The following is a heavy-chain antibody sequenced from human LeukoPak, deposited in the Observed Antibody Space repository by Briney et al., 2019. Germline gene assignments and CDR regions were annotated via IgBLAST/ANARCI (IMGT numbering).Heavy chain of an antibody. J-gene: IGHJ3*02. CDR3: ASNYYDSSGRDEAFDI. Sequence: SVKVSCKVSGYTLTELSMHWVRQAPGKGLEWMGGIIPIFGTANYAQKFQGRVTITADESTSTAYMELSSLRSEDTAVYYCASNYYDSSGRDEAFDIWGQGTMVTVSS. CDR1: GYTLTELS. V-gene: IGHV1-69*13. D-gene: IGHD3-22*01. CDR2: IIPIFGTA.